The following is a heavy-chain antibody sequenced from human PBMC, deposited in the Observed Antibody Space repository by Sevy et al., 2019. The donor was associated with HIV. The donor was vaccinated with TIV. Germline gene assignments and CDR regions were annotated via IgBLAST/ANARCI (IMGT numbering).Heavy chain of an antibody. J-gene: IGHJ4*02. CDR1: GFTFSSYL. Sequence: GGSLRLSCAASGFTFSSYLMHWVRQAPGKGPVWVSRINSDGSSTSYADSVKGRFTISRDNARKTLYLEMNSLGSEDTAVYYCARGQGYWGQGTLVTVSS. CDR2: INSDGSST. V-gene: IGHV3-74*01. CDR3: ARGQGY.